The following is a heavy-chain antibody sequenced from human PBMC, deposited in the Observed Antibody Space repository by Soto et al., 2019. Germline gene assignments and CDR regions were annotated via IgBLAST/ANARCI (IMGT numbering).Heavy chain of an antibody. CDR1: GGTFSSYA. D-gene: IGHD3-22*01. CDR3: ARARITMIVVVTAYGMDV. Sequence: SVKVSCKASGGTFSSYAISWVRQAPGQGLEWMGGIIPIFGTANYAQKFQGRVTITADESTSTAYMELSSLRSEDTAVYYCARARITMIVVVTAYGMDVWGQGTTVTVSS. J-gene: IGHJ6*02. CDR2: IIPIFGTA. V-gene: IGHV1-69*13.